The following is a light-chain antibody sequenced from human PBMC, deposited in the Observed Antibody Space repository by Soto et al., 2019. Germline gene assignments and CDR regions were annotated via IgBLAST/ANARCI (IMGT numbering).Light chain of an antibody. V-gene: IGLV1-44*01. J-gene: IGLJ2*01. CDR3: AAWDDSLNGVF. CDR1: SSNIGSYT. Sequence: QSVLTQPPSASGTPGQRVTISCSGSSSNIGSYTVNWYQQLPGAAPKLLVYSNDQRPSGVPDRFSGSKSGTSASLAISGLQSEDEADYYCAAWDDSLNGVFFGGGTKLTVL. CDR2: SND.